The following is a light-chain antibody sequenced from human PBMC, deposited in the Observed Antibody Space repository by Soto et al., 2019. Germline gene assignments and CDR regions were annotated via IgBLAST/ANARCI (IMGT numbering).Light chain of an antibody. Sequence: DIQMTQSPSSVSASVGDRVTITCRASQGISAWLAWYKKKPGKAPKLLIYAASSLQRGVPSRFSGSGFGTDFTLTIRRLQPEDFATYSCQRANSFPITFGQGTRLEIK. CDR2: AAS. J-gene: IGKJ5*01. CDR1: QGISAW. V-gene: IGKV1D-12*01. CDR3: QRANSFPIT.